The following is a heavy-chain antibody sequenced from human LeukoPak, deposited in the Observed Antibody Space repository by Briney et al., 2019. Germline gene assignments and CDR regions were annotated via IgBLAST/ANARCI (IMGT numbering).Heavy chain of an antibody. D-gene: IGHD3-22*01. J-gene: IGHJ4*02. CDR1: GFTFSSYA. Sequence: GGSLRLSCAASGFTFSSYAIHWVRQAPGKGLEWVSIISYDGSNKYYADSVKGRFTISRDNSKNTLDLQMNSLRADDTAVYYCARDPNYYDSSNYFDSWGQGTLVTVSS. CDR3: ARDPNYYDSSNYFDS. V-gene: IGHV3-30-3*01. CDR2: ISYDGSNK.